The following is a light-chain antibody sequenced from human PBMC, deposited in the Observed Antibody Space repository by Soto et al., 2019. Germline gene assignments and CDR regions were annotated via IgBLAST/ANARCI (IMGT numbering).Light chain of an antibody. J-gene: IGKJ4*02. Sequence: EIVMTQSPATLSVSPGERATLSCRASQSVSSNLAWYQQKPGQGLSLLIYGTSTRAGGVPARFSGGGSGTDFTLTISSLEPEDFAVYFCRQRSSWPLTFGGGTKVDIK. CDR1: QSVSSN. CDR3: RQRSSWPLT. CDR2: GTS. V-gene: IGKV3-15*01.